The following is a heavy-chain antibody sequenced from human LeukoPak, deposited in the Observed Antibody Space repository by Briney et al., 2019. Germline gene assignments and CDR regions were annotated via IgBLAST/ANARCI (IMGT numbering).Heavy chain of an antibody. D-gene: IGHD1-14*01. CDR1: GFSLSTSGMR. V-gene: IGHV4-30-4*08. Sequence: LLHPSLTLTLTCTFSGFSLSTSGMRVSWIRHPPAKGLEGIGYIYYSGSTSYNPSLKTRVTISLDTSKTQFSLKLSAVTAADTAVYYCAREPMRGGFDPWGQGTLVTVSS. CDR3: AREPMRGGFDP. J-gene: IGHJ5*02. CDR2: IYYSGST.